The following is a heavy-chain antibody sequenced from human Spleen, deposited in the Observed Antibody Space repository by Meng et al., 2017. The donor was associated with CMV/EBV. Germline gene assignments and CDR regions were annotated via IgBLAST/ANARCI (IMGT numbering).Heavy chain of an antibody. CDR2: IRYDGSST. Sequence: GGSLRLSCAASGFTFSAYGMHWVRQAPGKGLEWVSFIRYDGSSTYYADSVKGRFTVSRDNSENTLYPQMNSLGVEDTAVYYCARLMDVWGQGTTVTVS. V-gene: IGHV3-30*02. D-gene: IGHD2-21*02. CDR1: GFTFSAYG. J-gene: IGHJ6*02. CDR3: ARLMDV.